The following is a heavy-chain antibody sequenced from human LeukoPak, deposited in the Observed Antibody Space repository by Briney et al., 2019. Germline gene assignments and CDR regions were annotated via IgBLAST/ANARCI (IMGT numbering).Heavy chain of an antibody. CDR1: GFTFSSYS. D-gene: IGHD2-15*01. Sequence: PGGSLRLSCAASGFTFSSYSMNWVRQAPGKGLEWVSSISSSSYIYYADSVKGRFTIFRDNAKNSLYLQMNSLRAEDTAVYYCARESVDPDAFDIWGQGTMVTVSS. CDR3: ARESVDPDAFDI. CDR2: ISSSSYI. J-gene: IGHJ3*02. V-gene: IGHV3-21*01.